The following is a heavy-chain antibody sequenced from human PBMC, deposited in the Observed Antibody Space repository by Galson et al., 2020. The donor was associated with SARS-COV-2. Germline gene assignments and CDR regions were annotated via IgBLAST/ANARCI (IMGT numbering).Heavy chain of an antibody. Sequence: GGSLRLSCAASGFTFSSYGMHWVRQAPGKGLEWVAVISYDGSNKYHADSVKGRFTISRDNSKNTLYLQMNSLRAEDTAVYYCAKEYTYYYDSSGYYPPYGMDVWGQGTTVTVSS. D-gene: IGHD3-22*01. J-gene: IGHJ6*02. CDR3: AKEYTYYYDSSGYYPPYGMDV. CDR2: ISYDGSNK. V-gene: IGHV3-30*18. CDR1: GFTFSSYG.